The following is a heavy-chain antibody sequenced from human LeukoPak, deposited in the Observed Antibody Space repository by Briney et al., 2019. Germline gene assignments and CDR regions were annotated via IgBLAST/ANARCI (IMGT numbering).Heavy chain of an antibody. CDR3: AKDIQLSA. Sequence: GSLRLSCAASGFNFNDAAMTWVRQAPGKGLEWVSLIASSGRNTYYTDSVRGRFTISRDNSKKTLSLQMNSLRVEDTAIYYCAKDIQLSAWGLGTMVTVSS. V-gene: IGHV3-23*01. J-gene: IGHJ3*01. CDR1: GFNFNDAA. D-gene: IGHD5-24*01. CDR2: IASSGRNT.